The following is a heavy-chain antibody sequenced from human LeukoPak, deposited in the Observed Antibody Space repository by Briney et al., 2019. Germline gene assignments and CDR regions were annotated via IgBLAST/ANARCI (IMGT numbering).Heavy chain of an antibody. Sequence: SETLSLTCTVSGVSMSSYYWSWIRQPPGKGLEWIGYIYYSGSNKYNPSLKSRVAISIDTSKNQFSPKLNSVTTADTAVYCCARSLPCPCGGDCWGAFDLWGQGTLVPVSS. V-gene: IGHV4-59*01. CDR3: ARSLPCPCGGDCWGAFDL. D-gene: IGHD2-21*02. J-gene: IGHJ3*01. CDR2: IYYSGSN. CDR1: GVSMSSYY.